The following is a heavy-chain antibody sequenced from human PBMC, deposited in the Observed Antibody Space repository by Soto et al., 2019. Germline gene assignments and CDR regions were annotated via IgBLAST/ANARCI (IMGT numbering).Heavy chain of an antibody. CDR1: GGSISSYY. D-gene: IGHD6-19*01. CDR2: IYTSGST. CDR3: AREREYSSGWYGFDNWFDP. J-gene: IGHJ5*02. V-gene: IGHV4-4*07. Sequence: SETLSLTCTVSGGSISSYYWSWIRQPAGKGLEWIGRIYTSGSTNYNPSLKSRVTMSVDTSKNQFSLKLSSVTAADTAVYYCAREREYSSGWYGFDNWFDPWGQGTLVTVSS.